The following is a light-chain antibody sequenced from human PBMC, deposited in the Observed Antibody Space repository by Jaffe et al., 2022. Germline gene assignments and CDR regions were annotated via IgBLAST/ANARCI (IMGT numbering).Light chain of an antibody. CDR3: QQYGSSAWT. CDR1: QSVSRSY. CDR2: GAS. J-gene: IGKJ1*01. V-gene: IGKV3-20*01. Sequence: EIVLTQSPGTLSLSPGERATLSCRASQSVSRSYLAWYQQKLGQAPRLLIYGASSRATGIPDRFSGSGSGTDFTLTISRLEPEDFAVYYCQQYGSSAWTFGQGTKVEIK.